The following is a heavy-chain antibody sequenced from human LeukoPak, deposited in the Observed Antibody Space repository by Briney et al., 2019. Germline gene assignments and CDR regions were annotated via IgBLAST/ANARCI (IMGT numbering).Heavy chain of an antibody. Sequence: APVKVSCKASGYTFTSYYMHWVRQAPGQGLKWMGIINPSGGSTSYAQKFQGRVTMTRDTSTSTVYMELSSLRSEDTAVYYCARDHYYGSGSYYGGGYWGQGTLVTVSS. V-gene: IGHV1-46*01. CDR2: INPSGGST. D-gene: IGHD3-10*01. CDR3: ARDHYYGSGSYYGGGY. CDR1: GYTFTSYY. J-gene: IGHJ4*02.